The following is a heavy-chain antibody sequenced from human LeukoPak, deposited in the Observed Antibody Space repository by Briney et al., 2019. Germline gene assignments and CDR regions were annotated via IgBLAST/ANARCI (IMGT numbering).Heavy chain of an antibody. CDR1: GFTFSSYS. D-gene: IGHD5-24*01. Sequence: GGSLRLSCAASGFTFSSYSMNWVRQAPGKGLEWVSSISSSSSYIYYADSVKGRFTISRDNAKNSLYLQMNSLRAEDTAVYYCARDIGGWLQLRSAFDYWGQGTLVTVSS. CDR3: ARDIGGWLQLRSAFDY. J-gene: IGHJ4*02. CDR2: ISSSSSYI. V-gene: IGHV3-21*01.